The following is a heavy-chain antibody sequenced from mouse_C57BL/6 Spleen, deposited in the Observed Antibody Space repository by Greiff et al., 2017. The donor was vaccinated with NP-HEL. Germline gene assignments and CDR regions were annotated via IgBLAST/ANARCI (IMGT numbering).Heavy chain of an antibody. V-gene: IGHV5-4*01. CDR2: ISDGGSYT. CDR1: GFTFSSYA. CDR3: ARDTVVYWYFDV. J-gene: IGHJ1*03. Sequence: EVKLVESGGGLVKPGGSLKLSCAASGFTFSSYAMSWVRQTPEKRLEWVATISDGGSYTYYPDNVKGRFTISRDNAKNNLYLQMSHLKSEDTAMYYCARDTVVYWYFDVWGTGTTVTVSS. D-gene: IGHD1-1*01.